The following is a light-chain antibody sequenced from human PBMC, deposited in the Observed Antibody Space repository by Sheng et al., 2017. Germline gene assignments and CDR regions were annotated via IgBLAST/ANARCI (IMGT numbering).Light chain of an antibody. J-gene: IGKJ5*01. Sequence: EIVLTQSPGTLSLSPGERATLSCRASQSISNYLAWYQQKPGQAPRLLIYGASSRATGIPDRFSGRGSGTESTLTISSLQPDDFATYYCQQYDSEITFGQGTRLEIK. CDR1: QSISNY. CDR3: QQYDSEIT. CDR2: GAS. V-gene: IGKV3-20*01.